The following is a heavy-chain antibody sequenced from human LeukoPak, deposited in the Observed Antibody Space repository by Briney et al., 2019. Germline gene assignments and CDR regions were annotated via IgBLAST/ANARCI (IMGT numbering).Heavy chain of an antibody. J-gene: IGHJ4*02. Sequence: SGGSLRLSCAASGFTFSSYSMNWVRQAPGKGLEWVSYISSSSSTIYCADSVKGRFTISRDNAKNSLYLQMNSLRAEDTAVYYCARDLHSYGYWGQGTLVTVSS. V-gene: IGHV3-48*01. D-gene: IGHD5-18*01. CDR2: ISSSSSTI. CDR1: GFTFSSYS. CDR3: ARDLHSYGY.